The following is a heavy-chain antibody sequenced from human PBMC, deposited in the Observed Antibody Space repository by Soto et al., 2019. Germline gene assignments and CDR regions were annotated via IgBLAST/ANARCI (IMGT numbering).Heavy chain of an antibody. CDR2: FDPEDGET. CDR3: ATDFSYYDFWSGPPADN. D-gene: IGHD3-3*01. Sequence: ASVKVSCKVSGYTLTELSMHWVRQAPGKGAEWMGGFDPEDGETIYAQKFQGRVTMTEDTSTDTAYMELSSLRSEDTAVYYCATDFSYYDFWSGPPADNWGQGTLVTVSS. J-gene: IGHJ4*02. V-gene: IGHV1-24*01. CDR1: GYTLTELS.